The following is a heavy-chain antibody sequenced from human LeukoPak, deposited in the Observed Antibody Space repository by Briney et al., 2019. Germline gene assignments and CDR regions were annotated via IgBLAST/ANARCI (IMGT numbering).Heavy chain of an antibody. V-gene: IGHV4-39*01. CDR1: GGSISSSSYY. CDR3: ARGSVTMVRGVRRGTPYYFDY. CDR2: IYYSGST. D-gene: IGHD3-10*01. Sequence: SETLSLTCTVSGGSISSSSYYWGWIRQPPGKGLEWIGSIYYSGSTYYNPSLKSRVTISVDTSKNQFSLKLSSVTAADTAVYYCARGSVTMVRGVRRGTPYYFDYWGQGTPVTVSS. J-gene: IGHJ4*02.